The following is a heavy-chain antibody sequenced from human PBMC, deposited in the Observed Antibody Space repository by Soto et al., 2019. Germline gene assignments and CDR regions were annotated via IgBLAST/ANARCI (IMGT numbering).Heavy chain of an antibody. CDR1: GYTFTSYY. CDR3: EREGTRVGATLGYYYYGMDV. J-gene: IGHJ6*02. CDR2: INPSGGST. Sequence: ASVKVSCKASGYTFTSYYMHWVRQAPGQGLEWMGIINPSGGSTSYAQKFQGRVTMTRDTSTSTVYMELSSLRSEDTAVYYCEREGTRVGATLGYYYYGMDVWGQGTTVTVSS. V-gene: IGHV1-46*01. D-gene: IGHD1-26*01.